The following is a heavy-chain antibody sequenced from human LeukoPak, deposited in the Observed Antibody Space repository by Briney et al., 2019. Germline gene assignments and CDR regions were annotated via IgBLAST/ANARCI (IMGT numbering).Heavy chain of an antibody. CDR1: GYTFTSYY. D-gene: IGHD2-15*01. CDR3: ARDLRRGYGY. Sequence: ASVKVSCKASGYTFTSYYMHWVRQAPGQGLEWMGIINPSGGSTSYAQKFQGRVTMTTDTSTSTAYMELRSLRSDDTAVYYCARDLRRGYGYWGQGTLVTVSS. J-gene: IGHJ4*02. CDR2: INPSGGST. V-gene: IGHV1-46*01.